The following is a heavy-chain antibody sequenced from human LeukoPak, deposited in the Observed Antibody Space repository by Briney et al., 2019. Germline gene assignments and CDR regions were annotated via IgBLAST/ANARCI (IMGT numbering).Heavy chain of an antibody. CDR1: GFTFTSYA. V-gene: IGHV3-23*01. D-gene: IGHD6-13*01. J-gene: IGHJ4*02. CDR2: ISGNGGST. CDR3: VKDGTPAHSDNWYPDF. Sequence: GGSLRLSCAASGFTFTSYAMSWVRQAPGKGLECVSAISGNGGSTYYADSVKGRFTISRDNSKNTLYLQVNSLRAEDTAVYYCVKDGTPAHSDNWYPDFWGQGTLVTVSS.